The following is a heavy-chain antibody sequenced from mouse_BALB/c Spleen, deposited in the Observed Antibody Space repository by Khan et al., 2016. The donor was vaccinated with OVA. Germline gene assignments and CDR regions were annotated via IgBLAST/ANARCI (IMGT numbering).Heavy chain of an antibody. D-gene: IGHD2-13*01. J-gene: IGHJ4*01. V-gene: IGHV1-37*01. CDR3: GRNEGQYGGYGGALDY. CDR2: INPYNGDI. Sequence: EVQLQQSGPDLVKPGTSVKISCKASGYSFTDYFINWVKQDHGKSLEWIGRINPYNGDIFYNHKFEGKATLTVDESSGTAQMELLSLTSEDSAVYYCGRNEGQYGGYGGALDYWGQGTSVIVSS. CDR1: GYSFTDYF.